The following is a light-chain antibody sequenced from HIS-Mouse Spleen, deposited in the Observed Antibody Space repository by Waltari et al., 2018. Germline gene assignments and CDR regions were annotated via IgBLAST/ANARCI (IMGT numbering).Light chain of an antibody. CDR2: RNN. J-gene: IGLJ2*01. V-gene: IGLV1-47*01. Sequence: QSVLTQPPSASGTPGQRVTLSCPRSSSPIGRTYVYGYQQLPGTAPKLLIYRNNQRPSGVPDRFSGSKSGTSASLAIRGLRSEDEADYYCAAWDDSLSGVVFGGGTKLTVL. CDR1: SSPIGRTY. CDR3: AAWDDSLSGVV.